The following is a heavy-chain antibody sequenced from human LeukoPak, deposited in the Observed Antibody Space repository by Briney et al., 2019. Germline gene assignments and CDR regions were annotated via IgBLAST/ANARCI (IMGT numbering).Heavy chain of an antibody. Sequence: GSSVKVSCKASGGTFSSYAISWVRQAPGQGLEWMGGIIPIFGTANYAQKFQGRVTITTDESTSTAYMELSSLRSEDTAVYYCARGGITGTMQNYYFDYWGQGTLVTVSS. CDR1: GGTFSSYA. J-gene: IGHJ4*02. V-gene: IGHV1-69*05. D-gene: IGHD1-20*01. CDR2: IIPIFGTA. CDR3: ARGGITGTMQNYYFDY.